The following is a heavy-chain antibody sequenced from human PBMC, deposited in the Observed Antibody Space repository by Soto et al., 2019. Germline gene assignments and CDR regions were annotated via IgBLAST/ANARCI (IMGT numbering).Heavy chain of an antibody. J-gene: IGHJ6*02. Sequence: SETLSLTCAVYGGSFSAYYWSWVRQPPGKGLEWIGEIIHSDSTKYNPSLKSRVTISVDTSKNQFSLTLGSVTAADTALYYCVTDGSSGWPYFDDMDVWGQGTTVTVSS. CDR2: IIHSDST. CDR3: VTDGSSGWPYFDDMDV. D-gene: IGHD6-19*01. CDR1: GGSFSAYY. V-gene: IGHV4-34*12.